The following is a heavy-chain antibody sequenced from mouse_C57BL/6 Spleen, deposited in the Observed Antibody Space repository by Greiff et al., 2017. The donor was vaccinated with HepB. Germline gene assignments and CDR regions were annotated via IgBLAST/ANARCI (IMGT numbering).Heavy chain of an antibody. J-gene: IGHJ1*03. V-gene: IGHV1-69*01. CDR1: GYTFTSYW. CDR3: ARGYGSRDWYFDV. Sequence: VQLQQSGAELVMPGASVKLSCKASGYTFTSYWMHWVKQRPGQGLEWIGEIDPSDSYTNYNQKFKGKSTLTVDKSSSTAYMQLSSLTSEDSAVYYCARGYGSRDWYFDVWGTGTTVTVSS. D-gene: IGHD1-1*01. CDR2: IDPSDSYT.